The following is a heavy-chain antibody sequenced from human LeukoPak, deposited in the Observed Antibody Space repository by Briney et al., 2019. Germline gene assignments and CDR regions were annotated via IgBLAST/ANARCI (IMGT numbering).Heavy chain of an antibody. D-gene: IGHD4-23*01. V-gene: IGHV4-30-4*08. CDR3: ARGIGNSDAFDI. CDR1: GGSISSGDYY. J-gene: IGHJ3*02. CDR2: IYYSGIT. Sequence: SETLSLTCTVSGGSISSGDYYWSWIRQPPGTGLEWIGYIYYSGITYYNLSLRSRVIISVDTSKNQFSLKLSSVTAADTAVFYCARGIGNSDAFDIWGQGTMVTVSS.